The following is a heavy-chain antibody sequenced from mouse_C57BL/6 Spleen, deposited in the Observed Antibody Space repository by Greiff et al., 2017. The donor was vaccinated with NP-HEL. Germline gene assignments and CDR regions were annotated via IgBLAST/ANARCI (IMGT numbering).Heavy chain of an antibody. V-gene: IGHV1-72*01. CDR2: IDPNSGGT. CDR1: GYTFTSYW. J-gene: IGHJ3*01. Sequence: QVQLQQPGAELVKPGASVKLSCKASGYTFTSYWMHWVKQRPGRGLEWIGRIDPNSGGTKYNEKFKSKATMTVDKPSSTAYMQLSSLSSNVSAVYYCARHWGPYYSNSAWFAYWGQGTLVTVSA. CDR3: ARHWGPYYSNSAWFAY. D-gene: IGHD2-5*01.